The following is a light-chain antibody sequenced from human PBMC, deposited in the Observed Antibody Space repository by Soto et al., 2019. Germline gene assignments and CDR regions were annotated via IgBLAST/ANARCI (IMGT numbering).Light chain of an antibody. CDR1: SSDIGGFYY. J-gene: IGLJ1*01. Sequence: QSVRTQPASVSVSPGQSITISCSGTSSDIGGFYYVSWYQHHPGKDPKLMIYQVSNRPSGVSNRFSGSKSGNTASLTISGLQAEDEADYFCSSYSSSSTFYVFGAGTKVTVL. CDR3: SSYSSSSTFYV. V-gene: IGLV2-14*01. CDR2: QVS.